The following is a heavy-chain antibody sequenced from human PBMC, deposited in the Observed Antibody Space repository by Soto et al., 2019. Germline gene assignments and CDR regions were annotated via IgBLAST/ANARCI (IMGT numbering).Heavy chain of an antibody. D-gene: IGHD4-17*01. J-gene: IGHJ4*02. CDR3: ARGYGDYEE. V-gene: IGHV4-4*02. CDR1: GGSIRTDTW. Sequence: QVQLQESGPRLVKPSGTLSLTCSVSGGSIRTDTWWSWVRQTPRKGLEWIGEVYNSGNTAYNPSLKGRATISVDRSKNRFSLNVNSVTAADTAVYYCARGYGDYEEGGQGTLVTVS. CDR2: VYNSGNT.